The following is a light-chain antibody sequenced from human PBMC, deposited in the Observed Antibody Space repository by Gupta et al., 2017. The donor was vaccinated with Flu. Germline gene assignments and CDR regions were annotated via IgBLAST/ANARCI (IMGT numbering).Light chain of an antibody. J-gene: IGKJ4*01. Sequence: DIQITQSPSTLSASVGDRVTITCRASQTINNCLAWYQQKPGRAPKLLISKTSTLESGVPSRFSGSGSGAEFTLTLSGLQPDDFATYYCQQCDSYPVTFGGGTRVEIK. V-gene: IGKV1-5*03. CDR2: KTS. CDR1: QTINNC. CDR3: QQCDSYPVT.